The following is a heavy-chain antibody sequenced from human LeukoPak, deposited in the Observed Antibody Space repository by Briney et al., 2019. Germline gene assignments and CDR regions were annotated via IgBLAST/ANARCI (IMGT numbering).Heavy chain of an antibody. CDR1: GFTFSSYA. CDR2: ISYDGSNK. Sequence: GGSLRLSCAASGFTFSSYAMHWVRQAPGKGLEWVAVISYDGSNKYYADSVKGRFTISRDNSKNTLYLQMNSLRAEDTAVYYCASPLYCSSTSCSDFDYWGQGTLVTVSS. CDR3: ASPLYCSSTSCSDFDY. V-gene: IGHV3-30-3*01. D-gene: IGHD2-2*01. J-gene: IGHJ4*02.